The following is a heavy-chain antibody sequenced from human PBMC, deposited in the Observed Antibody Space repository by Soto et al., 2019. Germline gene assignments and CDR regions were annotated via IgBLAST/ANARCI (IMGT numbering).Heavy chain of an antibody. CDR3: ARDPWGSGRYYMKRDNWFVH. V-gene: IGHV3-33*01. D-gene: IGHD3-10*01. CDR2: IWYDGSTK. J-gene: IGHJ5*02. CDR1: GFTFSSYG. Sequence: ESGGGVVQPGRSLRLSCAASGFTFSSYGMHWVRQAPGKGLEWVAVIWYDGSTKYYADSVKGRFTISRDNSKNTLYLQMNSLRAEDTAVYYCARDPWGSGRYYMKRDNWFVHWGQGTLVTVSS.